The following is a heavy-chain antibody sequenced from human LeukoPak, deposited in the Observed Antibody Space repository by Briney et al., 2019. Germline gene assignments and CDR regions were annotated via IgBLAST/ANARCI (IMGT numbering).Heavy chain of an antibody. J-gene: IGHJ5*02. CDR1: GFTFSSYA. CDR3: ARPVISSTNWFDP. D-gene: IGHD2-2*01. CDR2: ISYDGSNK. Sequence: QPGRSLRLSCAASGFTFSSYAMHWVRQAPGKGLEWVAVISYDGSNKYYADSVKGRFTISRDNSKNTLYLQMNSLRAEDTAVYYCARPVISSTNWFDPWGQGTLVTVSS. V-gene: IGHV3-30-3*01.